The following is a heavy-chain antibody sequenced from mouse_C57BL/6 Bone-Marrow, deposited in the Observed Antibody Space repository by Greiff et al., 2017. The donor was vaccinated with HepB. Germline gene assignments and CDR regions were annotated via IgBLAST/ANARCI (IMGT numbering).Heavy chain of an antibody. J-gene: IGHJ4*01. CDR3: ARPITTVVAPYAMDY. Sequence: QVQLQQPGAELVMPGASVKLSCKASGYTFTSYWMHWVKQRPGQGLEWIGEIDPSDSYTNSNQKFKGKSTLTVDKSSSTAYMQLSSLTSEDSAVYYCARPITTVVAPYAMDYWGQGTSVTVSS. D-gene: IGHD1-1*01. V-gene: IGHV1-69*01. CDR2: IDPSDSYT. CDR1: GYTFTSYW.